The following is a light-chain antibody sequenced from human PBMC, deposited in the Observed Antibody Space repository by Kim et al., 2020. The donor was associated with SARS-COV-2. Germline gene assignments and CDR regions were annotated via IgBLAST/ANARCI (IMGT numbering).Light chain of an antibody. J-gene: IGKJ2*01. CDR3: QQYYSMPT. CDR2: AAS. Sequence: DIQITQSPSSLSASIGDRVTITCRASQGISKSLAWYQQKPGKAPRLLLSAASRLESGVPSRFSGGGFGADYTLTISSLQPEDFASYYCQQYYSMPTFGQGTKLEI. CDR1: QGISKS. V-gene: IGKV1-NL1*01.